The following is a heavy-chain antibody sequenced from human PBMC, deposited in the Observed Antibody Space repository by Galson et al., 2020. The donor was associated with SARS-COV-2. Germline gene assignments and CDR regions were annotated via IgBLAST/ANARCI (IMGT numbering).Heavy chain of an antibody. CDR3: ARLGYCSSTSCYVRGYSYGPINY. CDR1: GGSISSSTYY. D-gene: IGHD2-2*03. V-gene: IGHV4-39*01. J-gene: IGHJ4*02. Sequence: SETLSLTCTVSGGSISSSTYYWGWIRQPPGKGLEWIGSIYYSGSTYYNPSLKSRVTISVDTSKNQFSLKLSSVTAADTAVYYCARLGYCSSTSCYVRGYSYGPINYWGQGTLVTVSS. CDR2: IYYSGST.